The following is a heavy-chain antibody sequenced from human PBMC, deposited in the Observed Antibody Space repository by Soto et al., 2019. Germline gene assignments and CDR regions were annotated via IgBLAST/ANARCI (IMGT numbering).Heavy chain of an antibody. CDR3: AVGCCGNGPSYFDY. CDR1: GFTFGDYA. J-gene: IGHJ4*02. Sequence: PGGSLRLSCTASGFTFGDYAMSWVRQAPGKGLEWVGFIRSKAYGGTTEYADSVEGRFTISRDNAKKSLYLQMTSLRAEDTALYYCAVGCCGNGPSYFDYWGQGTLVTVSS. D-gene: IGHD5-12*01. CDR2: IRSKAYGGTT. V-gene: IGHV3-49*04.